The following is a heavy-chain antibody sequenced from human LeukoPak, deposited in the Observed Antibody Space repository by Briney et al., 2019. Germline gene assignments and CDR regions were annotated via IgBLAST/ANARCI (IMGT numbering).Heavy chain of an antibody. J-gene: IGHJ4*02. V-gene: IGHV3-73*01. D-gene: IGHD1-26*01. CDR3: AAYSGSYNPFDY. CDR1: GFTFSGSA. CDR2: IRSGANSYAT. Sequence: GGSLRLSCAASGFTFSGSAMHWVRQASGKGLEWVGRIRSGANSYATAYAASVKGRFTISRDDSKNTAYLQMNSLKTEDTAVYYCAAYSGSYNPFDYWGQGTLVTVSS.